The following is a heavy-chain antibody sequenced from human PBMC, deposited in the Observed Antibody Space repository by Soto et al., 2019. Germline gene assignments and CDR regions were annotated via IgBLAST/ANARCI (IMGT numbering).Heavy chain of an antibody. CDR1: GGSISSYY. D-gene: IGHD6-25*01. CDR2: IYYSGST. V-gene: IGHV4-59*01. J-gene: IGHJ4*02. CDR3: ARAGGDLRFDY. Sequence: PSETLSLTCTVSGGSISSYYWSWIRQPPGKGLEWIGYIYYSGSTNYNPSLKSRVTISVDTSKNQFSLKLSSVTAADTAVYYCARAGGDLRFDYWGQGTLVTVSS.